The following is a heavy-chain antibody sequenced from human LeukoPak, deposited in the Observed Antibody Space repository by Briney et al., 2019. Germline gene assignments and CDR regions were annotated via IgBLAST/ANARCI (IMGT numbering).Heavy chain of an antibody. J-gene: IGHJ4*02. CDR2: INHSGST. CDR1: GGSFSGYY. V-gene: IGHV4-34*01. CDR3: ARGVISPYSSGWYTGFDY. D-gene: IGHD6-19*01. Sequence: SETLSLTCAVYGGSFSGYYWSWIRQPPGKGLEWIGEINHSGSTNYNPSRKSRVTISVDTSKNQFSLKLSSVTAADTAVYYCARGVISPYSSGWYTGFDYGGQGTLVTVSS.